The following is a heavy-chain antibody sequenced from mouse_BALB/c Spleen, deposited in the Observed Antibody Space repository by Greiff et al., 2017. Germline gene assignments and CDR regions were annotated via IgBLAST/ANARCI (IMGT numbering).Heavy chain of an antibody. Sequence: DVKLVESGPELVKPGASVKISCKASGYSFTGYFMNWVMQSHGKSLEWIGRINPYNGDTFSNQKFKGKATLTVDKSSSTAHMELRSLASEDSAVYYCARSVITTVVVDYWGQGTTLTVSS. J-gene: IGHJ2*01. D-gene: IGHD1-1*01. CDR3: ARSVITTVVVDY. V-gene: IGHV1-20*02. CDR1: GYSFTGYF. CDR2: INPYNGDT.